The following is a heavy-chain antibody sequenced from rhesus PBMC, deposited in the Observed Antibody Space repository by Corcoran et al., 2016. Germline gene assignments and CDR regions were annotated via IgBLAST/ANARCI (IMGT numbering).Heavy chain of an antibody. Sequence: EVQLVESVGGLSNPGGSLRLSCAASGFTFSSYWMNWVRQTPGKGLEWISGINSAGSNTYYADSVKGRFTITRDNSKSTLSLQMNSLKTEDTAVYYCAKDPSTGVIDFWGQGILVTVSS. D-gene: IGHD3-34*01. CDR3: AKDPSTGVIDF. J-gene: IGHJ4*01. CDR1: GFTFSSYW. V-gene: IGHV3S42*01. CDR2: INSAGSNT.